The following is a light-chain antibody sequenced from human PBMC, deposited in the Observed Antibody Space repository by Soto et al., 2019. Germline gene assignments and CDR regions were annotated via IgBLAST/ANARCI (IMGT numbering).Light chain of an antibody. V-gene: IGKV1-33*01. CDR1: QNINNY. CDR2: DAS. CDR3: QQYENLPT. Sequence: DIQMTQSPSSLSASVGERVTITCQASQNINNYLNRYQQKPGRAPKLLIYDASNLEAGVPSRFRGSGSGTDFTFTISRLQPEDIATYYCQQYENLPTFGQGTRLEIK. J-gene: IGKJ5*01.